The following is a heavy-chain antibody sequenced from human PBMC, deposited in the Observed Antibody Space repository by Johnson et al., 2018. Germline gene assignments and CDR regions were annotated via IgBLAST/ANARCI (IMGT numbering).Heavy chain of an antibody. V-gene: IGHV3-13*01. CDR3: ARGYYYYYYGLDV. J-gene: IGHJ6*02. Sequence: VQLVESGGGLVQPGGSLRLSCVASEFTVSNFDMHWVRQAPGKGLEWVSGFGTAGNTFYSASVKGRFTISRENAKNSLYLQMNSLTAGDTAVYYCARGYYYYYYGLDVWGQGTAVIVSS. CDR2: FGTAGNT. CDR1: EFTVSNFD.